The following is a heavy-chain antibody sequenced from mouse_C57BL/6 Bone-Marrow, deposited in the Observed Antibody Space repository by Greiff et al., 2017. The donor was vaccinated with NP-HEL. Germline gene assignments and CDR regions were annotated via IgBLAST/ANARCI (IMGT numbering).Heavy chain of an antibody. Sequence: EVKLMESGGGLVQPGGSLKLSCAASGIDFSRYWMSWVRRAPGKGLEWIGDINPDSSTINYAPSLKDKFIISRDNAKNTLYLQMSKVRSEDTALYYCSSYDNDRDAAMDYWGQGTSVTVSS. CDR1: GIDFSRYW. CDR2: INPDSSTI. J-gene: IGHJ4*01. D-gene: IGHD2-4*01. CDR3: SSYDNDRDAAMDY. V-gene: IGHV4-1*01.